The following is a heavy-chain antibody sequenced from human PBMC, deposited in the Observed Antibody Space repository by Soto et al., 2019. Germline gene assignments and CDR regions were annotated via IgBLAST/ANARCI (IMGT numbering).Heavy chain of an antibody. CDR3: ARDRYYDILTGYESYYYYYGMDV. Sequence: GASVKVSCKASGYTFTSYAMHWVRQAPGQRLEWMGWINAGNGNTKYSQKFQGRVTITRDTSASTAYMELSSLRSEDTAVYYCARDRYYDILTGYESYYYYYGMDVWGQGTTVTVSS. J-gene: IGHJ6*02. CDR1: GYTFTSYA. CDR2: INAGNGNT. D-gene: IGHD3-9*01. V-gene: IGHV1-3*01.